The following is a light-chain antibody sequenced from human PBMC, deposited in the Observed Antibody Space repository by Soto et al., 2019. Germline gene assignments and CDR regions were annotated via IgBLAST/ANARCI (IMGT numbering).Light chain of an antibody. Sequence: EIVMTQSPATLSLSPGERATLSCRASESVSNNLAWYQQKAGQAPRLLIYGASTRATGIPARFSGSGSGTEFTLTISSLQSEDFAVYYCQQYSXWRTFGQGTK. CDR1: ESVSNN. CDR2: GAS. V-gene: IGKV3-15*01. J-gene: IGKJ1*01. CDR3: QQYSXWRT.